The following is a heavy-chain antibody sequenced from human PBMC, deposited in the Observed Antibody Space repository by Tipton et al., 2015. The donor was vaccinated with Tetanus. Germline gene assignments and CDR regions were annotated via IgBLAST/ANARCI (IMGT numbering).Heavy chain of an antibody. D-gene: IGHD3-3*01. CDR1: GVSISSYN. Sequence: TLSLTCTVSGVSISSYNWTWIRQPPGRGLEWIGYIYYSGSTNYNPSLKSRVTTSVDTSKNQFSLKLSSVTAADTAVYYCARDRSMTMFGVVPINYYYGMDAWGQGTPVTVSS. CDR3: ARDRSMTMFGVVPINYYYGMDA. CDR2: IYYSGST. V-gene: IGHV4-59*01. J-gene: IGHJ6*02.